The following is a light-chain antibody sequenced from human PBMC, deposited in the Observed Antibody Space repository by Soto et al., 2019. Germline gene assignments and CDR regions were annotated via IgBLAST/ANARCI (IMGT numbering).Light chain of an antibody. CDR1: TTDIDNYDS. V-gene: IGLV2-18*01. CDR2: DVN. J-gene: IGLJ1*01. CDR3: SLSSSHGSLI. Sequence: QSALTHPPSVSGAPGQSVTISCTATTTDIDNYDSVSWYQQAPGTAPKLIIYDVNNRPSGAPDRCSASTSGNTASLTISGLQAEDETDYFCSLSSSHGSLIFGPGTKVTVL.